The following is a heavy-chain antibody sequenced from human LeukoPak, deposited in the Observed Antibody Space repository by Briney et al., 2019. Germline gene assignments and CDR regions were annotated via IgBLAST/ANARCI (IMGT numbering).Heavy chain of an antibody. Sequence: PSETLSLTCNVSGGSISSSSYYWGWIRQPPGKGLEWIGSIYYSGSTYYNPSHKSRVTISVDTTKNQFSLKLSSVTAADTAVYYCATTQPHNLYYDTGEYYYMDVWGKGTTVTVSS. V-gene: IGHV4-39*01. J-gene: IGHJ6*03. D-gene: IGHD3-3*01. CDR1: GGSISSSSYY. CDR2: IYYSGST. CDR3: ATTQPHNLYYDTGEYYYMDV.